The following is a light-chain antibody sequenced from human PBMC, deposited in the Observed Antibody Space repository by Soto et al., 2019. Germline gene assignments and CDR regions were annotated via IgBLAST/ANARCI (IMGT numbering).Light chain of an antibody. V-gene: IGLV2-14*03. J-gene: IGLJ1*01. CDR2: EVS. Sequence: QSALTQPASVSGSPGQLITISCTGTSSDVGAYDYVSWYQQHPDKAPKLMIYEVSNRPSGVSNRFSGSKSVNTATLTISGLQAEDEADYYCSSYSSSSTRVFGTGT. CDR3: SSYSSSSTRV. CDR1: SSDVGAYDY.